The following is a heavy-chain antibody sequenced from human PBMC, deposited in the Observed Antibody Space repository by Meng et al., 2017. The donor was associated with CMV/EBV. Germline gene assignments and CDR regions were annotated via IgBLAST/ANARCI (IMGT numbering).Heavy chain of an antibody. CDR2: IDTGGSTI. Sequence: EVQLVESGGRLVQPGGSLRLPCAASGFSFSSYWMHWVRQVPGKGLVWVSRIDTGGSTINYADSVKGRFTISRDNTKNTLYLQMNSLRAEDTAIYYCARDLSGERDYWGQGTLVTVSS. D-gene: IGHD1-26*01. CDR1: GFSFSSYW. V-gene: IGHV3-74*01. J-gene: IGHJ4*02. CDR3: ARDLSGERDY.